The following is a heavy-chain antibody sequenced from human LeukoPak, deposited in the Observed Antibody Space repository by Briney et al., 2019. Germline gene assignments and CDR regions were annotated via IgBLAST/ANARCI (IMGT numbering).Heavy chain of an antibody. D-gene: IGHD3-10*01. J-gene: IGHJ3*02. Sequence: SETLSLTCAVYGGSFSGYYWSWIRQPPGKGLEWIGEINHSGSTNYNPSLKSRVTISVDTSKNQFSLKLSSVTAADTAVYYCESVVPGVDAFDIWGQGTMVTVSS. CDR3: ESVVPGVDAFDI. CDR2: INHSGST. CDR1: GGSFSGYY. V-gene: IGHV4-34*01.